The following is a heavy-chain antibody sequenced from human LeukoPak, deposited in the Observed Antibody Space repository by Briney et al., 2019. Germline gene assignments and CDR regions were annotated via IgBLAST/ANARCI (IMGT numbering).Heavy chain of an antibody. CDR3: ARSPSPSHLRARTAIAWFDP. D-gene: IGHD2-2*01. V-gene: IGHV1-69*05. Sequence: ASVKVSCKASGGTFSSYAISWVRQAPGQGLEWMGGIIPIFGTANYAQKFQGRVTITTDESTSTAYMELSSLRSEDTAVYYCARSPSPSHLRARTAIAWFDPWGQGTLVTVSS. CDR2: IIPIFGTA. CDR1: GGTFSSYA. J-gene: IGHJ5*02.